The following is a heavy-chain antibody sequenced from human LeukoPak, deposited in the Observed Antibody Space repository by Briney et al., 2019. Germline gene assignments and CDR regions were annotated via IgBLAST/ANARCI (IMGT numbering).Heavy chain of an antibody. Sequence: GGSLRLSCAASGFTFSSYAMSWVRQAPGKGLEWVSAISGSGGSTYYADSVKGRFTISRDNSKNTLYLQMNSLRAEDTAVYYCAKDFRRGFPALDSITIFGVVYYYYGMDVWGQGTTVTVSS. CDR1: GFTFSSYA. CDR3: AKDFRRGFPALDSITIFGVVYYYYGMDV. V-gene: IGHV3-23*01. J-gene: IGHJ6*02. CDR2: ISGSGGST. D-gene: IGHD3-3*01.